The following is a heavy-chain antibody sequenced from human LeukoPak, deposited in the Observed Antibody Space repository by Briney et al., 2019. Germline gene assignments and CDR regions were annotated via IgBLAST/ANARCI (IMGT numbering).Heavy chain of an antibody. CDR1: GFTFSNYW. D-gene: IGHD3-10*01. Sequence: GGSLRLSCAASGFTFSNYWMSWVGQAPGKGVEWVANIKQDGSDKYYVDSVKGRFTISRDNAKNSMYLQMNSLRVEDTAVYYCARDRGSKQSDYWGQGTLVTVSS. CDR3: ARDRGSKQSDY. V-gene: IGHV3-7*01. CDR2: IKQDGSDK. J-gene: IGHJ4*02.